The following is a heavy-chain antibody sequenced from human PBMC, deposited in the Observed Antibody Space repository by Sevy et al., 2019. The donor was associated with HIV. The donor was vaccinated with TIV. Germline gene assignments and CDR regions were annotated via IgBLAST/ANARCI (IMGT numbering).Heavy chain of an antibody. D-gene: IGHD1-1*01. J-gene: IGHJ1*01. CDR2: ISFDGSNE. CDR1: EFTFNFFS. CDR3: ALERLSSAVAEYFHN. V-gene: IGHV3-30-3*01. Sequence: GGSLRLSCAASEFTFNFFSMHWVRQAPGKGLEWVATISFDGSNEHYADSVKGQFTISRDNSKNSLFLQMNSLRADDSAVYYCALERLSSAVAEYFHNWGQGTLVTVSS.